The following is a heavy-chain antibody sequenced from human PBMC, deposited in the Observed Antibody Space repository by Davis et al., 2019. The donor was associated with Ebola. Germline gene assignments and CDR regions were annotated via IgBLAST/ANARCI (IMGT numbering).Heavy chain of an antibody. Sequence: ASVKVSCKASGYTFTSYDINWVRQATGQGLEWMGWMYPNSGNTGYAQKFQGRITMTRNISISTAYMELNSLRSEDTAVYYCARRVGARSGFDYWGQGTLVTVSS. CDR2: MYPNSGNT. V-gene: IGHV1-8*01. D-gene: IGHD1-26*01. J-gene: IGHJ4*02. CDR3: ARRVGARSGFDY. CDR1: GYTFTSYD.